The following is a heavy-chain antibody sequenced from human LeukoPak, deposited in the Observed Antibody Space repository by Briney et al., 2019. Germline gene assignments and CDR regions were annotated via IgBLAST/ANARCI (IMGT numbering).Heavy chain of an antibody. CDR2: IIPIFGTA. D-gene: IGHD3-3*01. J-gene: IGHJ6*03. CDR3: ARVAYYDFWSGPPPQNYYYMDV. Sequence: GASVKVSCKASGGTFSSYAISWVRQAPGQGLEWMGGIIPIFGTANYAQKFQGRVTITADESTSTAYMELSSLRSEDTAVYYCARVAYYDFWSGPPPQNYYYMDVWGKGTTVTVSS. V-gene: IGHV1-69*13. CDR1: GGTFSSYA.